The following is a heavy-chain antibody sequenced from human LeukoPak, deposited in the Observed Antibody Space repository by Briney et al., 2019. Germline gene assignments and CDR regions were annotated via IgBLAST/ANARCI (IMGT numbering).Heavy chain of an antibody. Sequence: GASVTVSCKASGYTFTSYGISWVRQAPGQGLEGMGWICAYNGNTNYAQKLQGRVTMTTDTSTSTAYMELMSLRSDDTAVYYCAREKVWGYSYRDGPYYGMDVWGKGTTVTVSS. V-gene: IGHV1-18*04. CDR3: AREKVWGYSYRDGPYYGMDV. J-gene: IGHJ6*04. CDR1: GYTFTSYG. CDR2: ICAYNGNT. D-gene: IGHD5-18*01.